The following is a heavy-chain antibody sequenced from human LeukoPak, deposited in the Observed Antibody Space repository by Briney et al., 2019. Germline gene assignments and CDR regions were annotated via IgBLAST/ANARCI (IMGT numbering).Heavy chain of an antibody. CDR3: ARARIAAPVKRGDYYDY. CDR1: GGSISSYY. J-gene: IGHJ4*02. D-gene: IGHD6-13*01. CDR2: FYYSGST. Sequence: SETLSLTCTVSGGSISSYYCSWIRQPPGKGLEWIGYFYYSGSTNYNPSLKSRVTMSVDTSKNQFSLKLTSVTAADTAVYYCARARIAAPVKRGDYYDYWGQGTLVTVSS. V-gene: IGHV4-59*01.